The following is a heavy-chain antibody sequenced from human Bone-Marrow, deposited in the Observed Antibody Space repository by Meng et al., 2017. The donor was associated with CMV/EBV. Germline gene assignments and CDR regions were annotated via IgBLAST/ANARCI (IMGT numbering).Heavy chain of an antibody. CDR1: GYSLTSYY. V-gene: IGHV1-46*01. Sequence: VQVVQSGAEVKTPGASVKVSCKASGYSLTSYYMRWGRKSAGQGIEWMGIINPSGGSTSYAQKCQGRVTMTRDTSTSTVYMELSSLRSEDTAVYYCARASVGYSGYESDYWGQGTLVTVSS. CDR3: ARASVGYSGYESDY. CDR2: INPSGGST. D-gene: IGHD5-12*01. J-gene: IGHJ4*02.